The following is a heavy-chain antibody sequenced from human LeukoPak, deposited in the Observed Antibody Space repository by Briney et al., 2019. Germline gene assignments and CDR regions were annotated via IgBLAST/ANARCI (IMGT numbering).Heavy chain of an antibody. Sequence: SETLSLTCTVSGGSISSGDYYWSWIRQPPGKGLEGIGYIYYSGSTYYNPSLKSRVTISVDTSKNQFPLKLSSVTAADTAVYYCARDPAYGGNPGFDYWGQGTLVTVSS. CDR2: IYYSGST. D-gene: IGHD4-23*01. CDR1: GGSISSGDYY. CDR3: ARDPAYGGNPGFDY. V-gene: IGHV4-30-4*08. J-gene: IGHJ4*02.